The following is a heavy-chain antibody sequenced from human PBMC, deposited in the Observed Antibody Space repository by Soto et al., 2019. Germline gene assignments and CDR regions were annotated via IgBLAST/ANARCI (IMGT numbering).Heavy chain of an antibody. V-gene: IGHV1-18*01. Sequence: QVQLVQSGAEVKKPGASVKVSCKASGYTFTSYGISWVRQAPGQGLEWMGWISAYNGNTNYAQKLQGRVTMTTDTSTSTAYMELRSLRSDDTAVYYCARVAILWYSSSRDGMDVWGQGTTVTVSS. D-gene: IGHD6-13*01. CDR2: ISAYNGNT. J-gene: IGHJ6*02. CDR3: ARVAILWYSSSRDGMDV. CDR1: GYTFTSYG.